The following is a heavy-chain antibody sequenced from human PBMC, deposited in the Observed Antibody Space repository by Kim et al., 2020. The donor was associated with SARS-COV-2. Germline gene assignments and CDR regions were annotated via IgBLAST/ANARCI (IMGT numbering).Heavy chain of an antibody. CDR2: ISYDGSNK. Sequence: GGSLRLSCAASGFTFSSYAMHWVRQAPGKGLEWVAVISYDGSNKYYADSVKGRFTIPRDNSKNTLHLQMNSLRAEDTAVYYCARAGAYCSSTSCYAYYY. J-gene: IGHJ6*01. D-gene: IGHD2-2*01. CDR3: ARAGAYCSSTSCYAYYY. V-gene: IGHV3-30*04. CDR1: GFTFSSYA.